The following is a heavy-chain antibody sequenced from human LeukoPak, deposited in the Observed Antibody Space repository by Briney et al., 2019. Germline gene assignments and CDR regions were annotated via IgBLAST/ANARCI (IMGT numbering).Heavy chain of an antibody. CDR1: GYTFTSYG. D-gene: IGHD6-13*01. CDR2: ISAYNGNT. Sequence: ASVKVSCKASGYTFTSYGISWLRQAPGQGLEWMGWISAYNGNTNYAQKLQGRVTMTTDTSTSTAYMELRSLRSDDTAVYYCARGGKQQLVREDYFDYWGQGTLVTVSS. J-gene: IGHJ4*02. CDR3: ARGGKQQLVREDYFDY. V-gene: IGHV1-18*01.